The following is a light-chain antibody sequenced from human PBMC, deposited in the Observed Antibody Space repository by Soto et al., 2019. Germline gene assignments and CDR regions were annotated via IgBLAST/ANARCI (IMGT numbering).Light chain of an antibody. CDR1: SSDVGDYNY. Sequence: QSALTQPRSVSGSPGQSVTISCTGTSSDVGDYNYVSWYQQHPGKAPKLMIYDVSERPSGVPDRVSGSKSGNTASLTISGLQAEDEADYYCCSYAGSYTWVFGGGTKLTVL. CDR2: DVS. CDR3: CSYAGSYTWV. J-gene: IGLJ3*02. V-gene: IGLV2-11*01.